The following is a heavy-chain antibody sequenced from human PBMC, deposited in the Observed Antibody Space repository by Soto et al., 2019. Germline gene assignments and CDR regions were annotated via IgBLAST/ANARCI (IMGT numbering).Heavy chain of an antibody. CDR3: AKAPQYYYDSSGPWLDYYYGMDV. CDR1: GFTFSSYG. CDR2: ISYDGSNK. Sequence: GGSLRLSCAASGFTFSSYGTHWVRQAPGKGLEWVAVISYDGSNKYYADSVKGRFTISRDNSKNTLYLQMNSLRAEDTAVYYCAKAPQYYYDSSGPWLDYYYGMDVWGQGTTVTVS. V-gene: IGHV3-30*18. J-gene: IGHJ6*02. D-gene: IGHD3-22*01.